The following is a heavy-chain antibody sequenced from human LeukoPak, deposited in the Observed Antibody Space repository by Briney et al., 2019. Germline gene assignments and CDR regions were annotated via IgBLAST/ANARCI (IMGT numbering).Heavy chain of an antibody. CDR2: IYYSGST. Sequence: PSETLSLTCTVSGGSISSYYWSWIRQPPGKGLEWIGYIYYSGSTNYNPSLKSRVTISVDTSKNQFSLKLSPVTAADTAVYYCARLKWELLTVGYYYGMDVWGQGTTVTVSS. CDR3: ARLKWELLTVGYYYGMDV. D-gene: IGHD1-26*01. CDR1: GGSISSYY. V-gene: IGHV4-59*08. J-gene: IGHJ6*02.